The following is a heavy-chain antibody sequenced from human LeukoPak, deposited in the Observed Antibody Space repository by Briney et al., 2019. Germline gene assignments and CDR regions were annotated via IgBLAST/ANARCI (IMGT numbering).Heavy chain of an antibody. D-gene: IGHD3-10*01. CDR2: IYYSGST. CDR1: GGSISNYY. Sequence: SETLSLTCIVSGGSISNYYWSWIRQPPGKGLEWIAYIYYSGSTNYNPSLKSRVTISVDTSKNQFSLKLSSVTAADTAVYYCARQESGSGNYLSYFDYWGQGTLVTVSS. CDR3: ARQESGSGNYLSYFDY. V-gene: IGHV4-59*08. J-gene: IGHJ4*02.